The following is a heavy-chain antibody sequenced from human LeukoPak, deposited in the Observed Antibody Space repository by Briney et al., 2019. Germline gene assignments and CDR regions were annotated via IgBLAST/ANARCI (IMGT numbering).Heavy chain of an antibody. J-gene: IGHJ4*02. CDR1: GGSISSSSYY. CDR3: ASGDLYYGSGTY. CDR2: IYYSGST. V-gene: IGHV4-39*07. D-gene: IGHD3-10*01. Sequence: PSETLSLTCTVSGGSISSSSYYWGWIRQPPGKGLEWIGSIYYSGSTNYNPSLKSRVTISVDTSKNQFSLKLSSVTAADTAVYYCASGDLYYGSGTYWGQGTLVTVSS.